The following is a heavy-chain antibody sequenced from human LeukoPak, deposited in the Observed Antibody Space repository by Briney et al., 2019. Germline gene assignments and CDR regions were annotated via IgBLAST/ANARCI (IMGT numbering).Heavy chain of an antibody. J-gene: IGHJ6*02. CDR3: ARTYGSSSWYPYYYYGMDV. D-gene: IGHD6-13*01. V-gene: IGHV3-23*01. Sequence: GGSLRLSCAASGFTFSSYAMSWVRQAPGKGLEWVSAISGSGGSTYYADSVKGRFTIPRGNSKNTLYLQMNSLRAEDTAVYYCARTYGSSSWYPYYYYGMDVWGQGTTVTVSS. CDR1: GFTFSSYA. CDR2: ISGSGGST.